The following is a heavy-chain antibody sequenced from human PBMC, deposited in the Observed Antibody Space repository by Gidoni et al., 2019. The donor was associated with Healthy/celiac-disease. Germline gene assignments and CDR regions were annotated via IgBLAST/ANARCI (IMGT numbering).Heavy chain of an antibody. CDR2: IWYDGSNK. D-gene: IGHD2-15*01. CDR3: ARDTVADGGTSFDY. CDR1: GFNFSSYG. V-gene: IGHV3-33*01. J-gene: IGHJ4*02. Sequence: QVQLVESGGGVVQPGRSLLLSCSASGFNFSSYGRHWVLQAPGKGLEWVAGIWYDGSNKYDADSVKGRFTISRDNSKNTLYLQMNSLRAEDTAVYYCARDTVADGGTSFDYWGQGTLVTVSS.